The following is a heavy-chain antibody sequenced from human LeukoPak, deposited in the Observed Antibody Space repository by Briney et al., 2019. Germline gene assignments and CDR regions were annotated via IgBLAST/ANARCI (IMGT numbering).Heavy chain of an antibody. CDR2: TYFRSKWYN. Sequence: SQTLSVTCDISGDSVSSKNGAWNWIRQSPSRGLEWLGRTYFRSKWYNEYAVSVQGRISINPDTSKNQYSLYLYAVTPEDTAVYYCARDLGTSGWYTFDFWGQGTLVTVSS. V-gene: IGHV6-1*01. CDR3: ARDLGTSGWYTFDF. CDR1: GDSVSSKNGA. D-gene: IGHD6-13*01. J-gene: IGHJ4*02.